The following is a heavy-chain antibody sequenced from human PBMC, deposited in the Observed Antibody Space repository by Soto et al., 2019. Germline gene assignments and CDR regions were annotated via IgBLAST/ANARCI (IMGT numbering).Heavy chain of an antibody. V-gene: IGHV1-69*06. CDR3: ARGPKGYCSSTSCFNNWFDP. CDR2: IIPIFGTA. CDR1: GGTFSSYA. J-gene: IGHJ5*02. Sequence: SVKVSCKASGGTFSSYAISWVRQAPGQGLEWMGGIIPIFGTANYAQKFQGRVTITADKSTSTAYMELSSLRSEDTAVYYCARGPKGYCSSTSCFNNWFDPWGQGTLVTVSS. D-gene: IGHD2-2*01.